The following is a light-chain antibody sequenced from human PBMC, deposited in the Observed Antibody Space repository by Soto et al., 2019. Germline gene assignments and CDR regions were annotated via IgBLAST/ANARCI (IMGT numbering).Light chain of an antibody. CDR2: GAS. Sequence: EIVMTQSPATLSVSPGERATLSCRASQSISTNLAWYQQKPGRGPRLLIFGASTRAIGSPARFSGSGSGTDSTLTITNLQSEDFAVYFCQHYNEWPLTFGGGTKVDIK. CDR3: QHYNEWPLT. CDR1: QSISTN. J-gene: IGKJ4*01. V-gene: IGKV3-15*01.